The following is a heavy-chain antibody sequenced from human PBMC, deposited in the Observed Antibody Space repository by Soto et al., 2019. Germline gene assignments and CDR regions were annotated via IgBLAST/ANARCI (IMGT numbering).Heavy chain of an antibody. V-gene: IGHV3-21*06. Sequence: EVQLVESGGGPVKPGGSLRLSCAASGFAFNTYSMNWVRQAPGKGLEWVAFITRSSSYIYYADSVRGRFTLSRDNAKNSLYLQMNSLRAEDTAIYYCARDDGWLILDYWGQGTLVTFSS. J-gene: IGHJ4*02. D-gene: IGHD6-19*01. CDR1: GFAFNTYS. CDR3: ARDDGWLILDY. CDR2: ITRSSSYI.